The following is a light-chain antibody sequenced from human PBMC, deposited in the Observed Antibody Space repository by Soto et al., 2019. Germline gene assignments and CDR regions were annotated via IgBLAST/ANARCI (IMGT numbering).Light chain of an antibody. V-gene: IGKV3-15*01. CDR1: QSLTSN. Sequence: VVMTQSPATLSVSPGDGVTLSCRASQSLTSNLAWYQHKVGQAPRLLIYGGSVRATGVPARFSGRGSGAEFSLTISSLQSEDFAVYYCQYYNRAPLTFGGGTKVE. CDR2: GGS. J-gene: IGKJ4*01. CDR3: QYYNRAPLT.